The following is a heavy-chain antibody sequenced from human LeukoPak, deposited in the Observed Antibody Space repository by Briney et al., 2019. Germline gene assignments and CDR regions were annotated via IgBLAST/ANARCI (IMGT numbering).Heavy chain of an antibody. J-gene: IGHJ4*02. V-gene: IGHV4-34*01. CDR2: INHSGST. CDR1: GGSFSGYY. Sequence: SETLSLTCAVYGGSFSGYYWSWIRQPPGKGLEWIGEINHSGSTNYNPSLKSRVTISVDTSKNQFSLKLSSVTAADTSVYYCARRSSIAVPAETWGQGTLVTVSS. D-gene: IGHD6-19*01. CDR3: ARRSSIAVPAET.